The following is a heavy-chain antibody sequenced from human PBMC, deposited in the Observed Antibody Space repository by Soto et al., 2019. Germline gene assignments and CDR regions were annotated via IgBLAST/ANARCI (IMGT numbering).Heavy chain of an antibody. J-gene: IGHJ3*02. Sequence: PSETLSLTCAVYGGSFSGYYWSWIRQPPGKGLEWIGEINHSGSTNYNPSLKSRVTISVDTSKNQFSLKLSSVTAADTAVYYCARRRRTGNERAFDIWGQGTMVTVSS. CDR3: ARRRRTGNERAFDI. D-gene: IGHD7-27*01. CDR2: INHSGST. V-gene: IGHV4-34*01. CDR1: GGSFSGYY.